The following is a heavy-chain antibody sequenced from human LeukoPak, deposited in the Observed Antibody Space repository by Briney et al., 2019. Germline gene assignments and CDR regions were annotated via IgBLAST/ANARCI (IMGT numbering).Heavy chain of an antibody. CDR1: GFTFSSYA. V-gene: IGHV3-23*01. CDR2: ISGSGGST. J-gene: IGHJ4*02. Sequence: GGSLRLSRVASGFTFSSYAMSWVRQAPGKGLEWVSGISGSGGSTYYADSMKGRFTISRDNSKNTLFLQMNSLRAEDTAVYYCAKETYSSGWYPYFDYWGQGTLVTVSS. D-gene: IGHD6-19*01. CDR3: AKETYSSGWYPYFDY.